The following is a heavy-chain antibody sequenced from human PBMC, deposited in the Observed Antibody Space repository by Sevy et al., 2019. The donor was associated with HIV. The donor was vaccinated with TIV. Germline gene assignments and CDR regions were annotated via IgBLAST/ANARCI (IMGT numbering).Heavy chain of an antibody. CDR3: ARDIEKDYDFWSGYRYYGMDV. CDR1: GGSISSYY. Sequence: SETLSLTCTVSGGSISSYYWSWIRQPAGKGLEWIGRIYTSGSTNYNPSLKSRVTMSVDTSKNQFSLKLSSVTAADTAVYYCARDIEKDYDFWSGYRYYGMDVWAKGPRSPSP. D-gene: IGHD3-3*01. V-gene: IGHV4-4*07. CDR2: IYTSGST. J-gene: IGHJ6*02.